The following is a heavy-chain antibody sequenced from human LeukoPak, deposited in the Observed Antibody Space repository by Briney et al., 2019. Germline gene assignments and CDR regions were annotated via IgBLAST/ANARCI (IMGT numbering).Heavy chain of an antibody. V-gene: IGHV3-21*01. J-gene: IGHJ4*02. CDR1: GFTFSSYS. CDR2: ISSSSSYI. D-gene: IGHD6-13*01. Sequence: GGSLRLSCAASGFTFSSYSMNWVRQAPGKGLEWVSSISSSSSYIYYADSVKGRFTISRDNAKNSLYLQMNSLRAEDTAVYYCARDMGGSIWYYFDYWGQGTLVTVSS. CDR3: ARDMGGSIWYYFDY.